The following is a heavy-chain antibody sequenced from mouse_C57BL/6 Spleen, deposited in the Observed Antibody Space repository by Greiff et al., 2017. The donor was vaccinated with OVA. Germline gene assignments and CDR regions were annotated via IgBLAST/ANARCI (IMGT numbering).Heavy chain of an antibody. J-gene: IGHJ2*01. D-gene: IGHD1-1*01. CDR2: IDPETGGT. V-gene: IGHV1-15*01. Sequence: VQLQQSGAELVRPGASVTLSCKASGYTFTDYEMHWVKQTPVHGLEWIGAIDPETGGTAYNQKFKGKAILTADKSSSTAYMELRSLTSEDSAVYYCTRDSTVVASFDYWGQGTTLTVSS. CDR3: TRDSTVVASFDY. CDR1: GYTFTDYE.